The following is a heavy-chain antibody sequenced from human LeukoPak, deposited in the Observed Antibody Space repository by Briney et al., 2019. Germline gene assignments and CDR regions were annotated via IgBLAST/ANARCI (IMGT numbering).Heavy chain of an antibody. V-gene: IGHV1-24*01. Sequence: ASVKVSCKVSGLSFIELSFHWERQAPGKGLEWMGGYDPEKDETVHAQKFQGRVTMTEDTSTDTVYMQLSSLRSEDTAIYYCTTNLISLFGVGYWGHGTLVTVSS. D-gene: IGHD3-3*01. CDR3: TTNLISLFGVGY. CDR1: GLSFIELS. J-gene: IGHJ4*01. CDR2: YDPEKDET.